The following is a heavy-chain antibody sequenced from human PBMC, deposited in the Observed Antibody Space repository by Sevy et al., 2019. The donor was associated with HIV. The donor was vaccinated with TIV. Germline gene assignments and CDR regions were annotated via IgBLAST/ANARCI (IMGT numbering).Heavy chain of an antibody. V-gene: IGHV4-34*01. Sequence: SETLSLTCAVYGGSFSGYYWSWIRQPPGKGLEWIGEINHSGSTNYNPSLKSRVTISVDTSKSQFSLKLSSVTAADTAVYYCARAKFFYYGSGSYFGSSYYYGMDVWGQGTTVTVSS. D-gene: IGHD3-10*01. CDR3: ARAKFFYYGSGSYFGSSYYYGMDV. CDR2: INHSGST. CDR1: GGSFSGYY. J-gene: IGHJ6*02.